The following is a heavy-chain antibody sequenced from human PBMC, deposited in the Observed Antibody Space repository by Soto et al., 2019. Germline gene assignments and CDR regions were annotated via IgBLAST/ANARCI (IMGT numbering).Heavy chain of an antibody. CDR2: VNPNGGHT. D-gene: IGHD2-21*02. J-gene: IGHJ4*02. Sequence: QVQLMQSGAEVKKPGASVKVSCKASGDTFTDYYIHWVRQAPEQGLEWRGTVNPNGGHTTYAQHFLGRVRRTRDTSTSNLYMELTSRTADDTARYLCERGGHVVGVTAALDSWGQGTLVTVSS. V-gene: IGHV1-46*01. CDR3: ERGGHVVGVTAALDS. CDR1: GDTFTDYY.